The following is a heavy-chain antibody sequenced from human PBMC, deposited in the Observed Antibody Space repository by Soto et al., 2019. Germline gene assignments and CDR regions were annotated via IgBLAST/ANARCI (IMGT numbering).Heavy chain of an antibody. V-gene: IGHV1-46*03. CDR2: INPSGGST. J-gene: IGHJ3*02. Sequence: ASVKVSCKASGYTFTSYYMHWVRQAPGQGLEWMGIINPSGGSTSYAQKFQGRVTMTRDTSTSTVYMELSSLRSEDTAVYYCARDQVSPVRRIAAAGTPHAFDIWGQGTMVTVS. CDR3: ARDQVSPVRRIAAAGTPHAFDI. CDR1: GYTFTSYY. D-gene: IGHD6-13*01.